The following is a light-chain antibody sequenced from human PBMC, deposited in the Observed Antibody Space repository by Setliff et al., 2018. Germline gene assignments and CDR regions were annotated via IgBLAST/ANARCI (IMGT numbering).Light chain of an antibody. CDR3: AAWDDSLNGEV. CDR1: SSDVGSYNL. V-gene: IGLV2-23*02. Sequence: QSVLTQPASVSGSPGQSITISCTGTSSDVGSYNLVSWYQQHPGKAPKLMIYEVSKRPSGVSNRFSGSKSGNTASLTISGLQAEDEADYYCAAWDDSLNGEVFGTGTKVTVL. J-gene: IGLJ1*01. CDR2: EVS.